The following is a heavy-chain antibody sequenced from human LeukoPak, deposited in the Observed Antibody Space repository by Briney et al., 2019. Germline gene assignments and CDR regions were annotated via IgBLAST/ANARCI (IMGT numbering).Heavy chain of an antibody. Sequence: GGSLTSSCAASGFTLSSYSMNWVRQAPGKGLEWVSSISSSSSYIYYADSVKGRFTISRDNAKNSLYLQMNSLRAEDTAVYYCARDHCSGGSYHIVFYWGARSLVTVSS. CDR3: ARDHCSGGSYHIVFY. CDR2: ISSSSSYI. CDR1: GFTLSSYS. J-gene: IGHJ4*02. D-gene: IGHD2-15*01. V-gene: IGHV3-21*01.